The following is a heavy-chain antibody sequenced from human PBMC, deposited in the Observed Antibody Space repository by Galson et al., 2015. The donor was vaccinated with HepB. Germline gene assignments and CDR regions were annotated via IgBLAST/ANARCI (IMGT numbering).Heavy chain of an antibody. J-gene: IGHJ5*02. CDR1: GFTFSSYA. V-gene: IGHV3-23*01. Sequence: SLRLSCAASGFTFSSYAMSWVRQAPGKGLEWVSAISGSGGSTYYADSVKGRFTISRDNSKNTLYLQMNSLRAEDTAVYYCAKDSVGWELRRTPFDPWGQGTLVTVSS. CDR3: AKDSVGWELRRTPFDP. D-gene: IGHD1-26*01. CDR2: ISGSGGST.